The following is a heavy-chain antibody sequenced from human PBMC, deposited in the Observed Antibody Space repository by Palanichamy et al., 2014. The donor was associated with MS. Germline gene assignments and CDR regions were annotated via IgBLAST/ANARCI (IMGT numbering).Heavy chain of an antibody. CDR1: GFSLTTSGMS. D-gene: IGHD3-22*01. J-gene: IGHJ3*02. V-gene: IGHV2-70*15. Sequence: QVTLRESGPALVKPTETLTLTCTFYGFSLTTSGMSVSWIRQPPGKALEWLARIDWDDDKYYRTSLKTRLTISKDTSKNQVVLRMTNMDPVDTATYYCARGLRASHYDGSGYYVGSAFDIWGQGTMVTVSS. CDR2: IDWDDDK. CDR3: ARGLRASHYDGSGYYVGSAFDI.